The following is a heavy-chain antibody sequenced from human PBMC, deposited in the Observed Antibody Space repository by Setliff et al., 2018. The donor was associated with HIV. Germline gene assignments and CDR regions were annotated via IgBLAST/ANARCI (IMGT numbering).Heavy chain of an antibody. D-gene: IGHD6-6*01. V-gene: IGHV4-34*01. J-gene: IGHJ3*02. CDR2: ISHSGSA. Sequence: PSETLSLTCAVYGGSFSGYYWSWIRQSPGKGLEWIGEISHSGSANYNPSLKSRVTISVDTSKNQFSVKLTSVTAADTAVYYCARGYEGSSPGGAFDIWGQGTTVTVSS. CDR3: ARGYEGSSPGGAFDI. CDR1: GGSFSGYY.